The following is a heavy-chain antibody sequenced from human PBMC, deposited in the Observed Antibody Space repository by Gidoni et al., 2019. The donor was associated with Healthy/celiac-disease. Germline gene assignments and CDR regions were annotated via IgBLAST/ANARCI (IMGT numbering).Heavy chain of an antibody. J-gene: IGHJ3*02. V-gene: IGHV4-59*01. D-gene: IGHD4-17*01. CDR2: IYYSGST. Sequence: QVQLQESGPGLVKPSETLSLTCTVSGGSISSYYWSWIRQPPGKGLEWIGYIYYSGSTNYNPSLKSRVTISVDTSKNQFSLKLSSVTAADTAVYYCARAARTTVTMGDAFDIWGQGTMVTVSS. CDR3: ARAARTTVTMGDAFDI. CDR1: GGSISSYY.